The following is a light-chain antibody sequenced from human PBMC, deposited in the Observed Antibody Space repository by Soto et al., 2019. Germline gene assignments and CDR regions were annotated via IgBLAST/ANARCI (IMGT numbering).Light chain of an antibody. CDR3: QQYNNWPPLVT. V-gene: IGKV3-15*01. CDR1: QSVSSN. Sequence: EIVMTQSPATLSVSPGERATLSCRASQSVSSNLAWYQQKPGQAPRLLIYGASTRATGIPAGFSGSGSGTEFTLTISSLQSEDFAVYYCQQYNNWPPLVTFGGGTKVEIK. CDR2: GAS. J-gene: IGKJ4*01.